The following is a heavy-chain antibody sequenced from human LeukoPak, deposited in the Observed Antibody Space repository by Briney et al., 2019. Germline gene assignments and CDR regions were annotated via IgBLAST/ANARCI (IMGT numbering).Heavy chain of an antibody. J-gene: IGHJ4*02. CDR3: ARDSHVDYYTCSFDY. V-gene: IGHV3-30*03. Sequence: GGSLRLSCEASGFTFSNYALHWVRQAPGKGLEWLAVVSSDGANDYYADSVKGRFTISRDNSRRTLSLQMNSLRPEDTAVYYCARDSHVDYYTCSFDYWGQGTLVAVSS. D-gene: IGHD2-21*02. CDR2: VSSDGAND. CDR1: GFTFSNYA.